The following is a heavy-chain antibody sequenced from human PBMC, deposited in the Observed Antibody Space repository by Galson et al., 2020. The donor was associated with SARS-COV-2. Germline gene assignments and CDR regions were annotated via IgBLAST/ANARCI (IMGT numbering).Heavy chain of an antibody. Sequence: GGSLRLSCAASGFTIDDYTMHWVRQAPGKGLEWVALISWDGERTFYADSVEGRFTISRDNSKNSLDLQMSSLRTEDTALYYCSARYYYETSALFCLGAFYIWGEGSKVSV. CDR2: ISWDGERT. J-gene: IGHJ3*02. D-gene: IGHD3-22*01. CDR3: SARYYYETSALFCLGAFYI. CDR1: GFTIDDYT. V-gene: IGHV3-43*01.